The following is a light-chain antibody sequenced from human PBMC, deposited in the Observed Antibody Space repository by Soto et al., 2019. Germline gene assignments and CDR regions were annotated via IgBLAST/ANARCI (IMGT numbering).Light chain of an antibody. Sequence: EILMTQSPATLSVSPGEGLTLSCRASQSISRTLAWYQQRPGQAPRLLIYGASSRATGVPARFSGSGSGTEFTLTISSLQSGDFAVYYCQQYNDWPLTFGGGTKVEIK. J-gene: IGKJ4*01. CDR3: QQYNDWPLT. V-gene: IGKV3-15*01. CDR1: QSISRT. CDR2: GAS.